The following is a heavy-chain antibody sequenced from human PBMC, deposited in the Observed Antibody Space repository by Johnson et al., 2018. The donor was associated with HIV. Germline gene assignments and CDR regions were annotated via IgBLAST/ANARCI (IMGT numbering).Heavy chain of an antibody. D-gene: IGHD1-26*01. CDR2: IYSDGST. CDR1: GFTVSRNY. Sequence: VQLVESGGGLIQPGGSLRLSCAASGFTVSRNYMSWVRQAPGKGLEWVSVIYSDGSTYYADSVKGRFTISRDNSKNTLYLQMNSLRAEDTAVYYCARGSKWELLGAFDIWGQGTMVTVSS. J-gene: IGHJ3*02. CDR3: ARGSKWELLGAFDI. V-gene: IGHV3-66*03.